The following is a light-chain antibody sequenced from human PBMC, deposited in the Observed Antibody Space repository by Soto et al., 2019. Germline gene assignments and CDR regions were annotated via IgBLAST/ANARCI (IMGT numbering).Light chain of an antibody. CDR1: SSDVDTHNY. V-gene: IGLV2-14*01. CDR3: SSYTSSTTQV. CDR2: EVI. Sequence: QSALTQPASVSGSPGQSITISCTATSSDVDTHNYVSWYQQYPGKAPKLMIYEVINRPSGVSNRFSGSKSGNTASLTISGLQAEDEADYYCSSYTSSTTQVFGTGTKLTVL. J-gene: IGLJ1*01.